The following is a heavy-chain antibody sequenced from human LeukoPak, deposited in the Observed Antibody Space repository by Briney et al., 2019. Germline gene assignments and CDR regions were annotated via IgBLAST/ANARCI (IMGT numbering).Heavy chain of an antibody. D-gene: IGHD6-19*01. CDR3: SRDINPSVSVAGYYIDH. Sequence: QPGGSLRLSCAASAFTFSDHYMDWVRQAPGKGLEWVGRIRKKANRDTTESAASVQGRFTISRDDSKSIAYLTMNSLQTEDTAVYYCSRDINPSVSVAGYYIDHWGQGTLVTVSS. CDR1: AFTFSDHY. V-gene: IGHV3-72*01. J-gene: IGHJ4*02. CDR2: IRKKANRDTT.